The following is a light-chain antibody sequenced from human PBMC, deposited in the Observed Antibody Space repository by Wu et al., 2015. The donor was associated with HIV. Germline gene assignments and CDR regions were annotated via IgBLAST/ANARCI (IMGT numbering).Light chain of an antibody. Sequence: EIVLTQSPGTLSLSPGERATLSCRASQSISSSYLAWYQQKPGQAPRLLIYGASIRATGIPDRVSGSGSGTDFTLTINRLEPEDFAVYYCQQYSRSPVTFGQGTRLEI. CDR3: QQYSRSPVT. CDR1: QSISSSY. V-gene: IGKV3-20*01. CDR2: GAS. J-gene: IGKJ5*01.